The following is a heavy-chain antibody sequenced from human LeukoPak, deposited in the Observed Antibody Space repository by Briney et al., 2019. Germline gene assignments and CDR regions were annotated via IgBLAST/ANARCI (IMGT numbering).Heavy chain of an antibody. CDR1: GGSISSSSYY. Sequence: PSETLSLTCTVSGGSISSSSYYWGWIRQPPGKGLEWIGEINHSGSTSGSTNYNPSLKSRVTISVDTSKNQFSLKLSSVTAADTAVYYCSRESGPFSPFGHWGQGTLVTVTS. CDR2: INHSGSTSGST. J-gene: IGHJ4*02. V-gene: IGHV4-39*07. D-gene: IGHD1-26*01. CDR3: SRESGPFSPFGH.